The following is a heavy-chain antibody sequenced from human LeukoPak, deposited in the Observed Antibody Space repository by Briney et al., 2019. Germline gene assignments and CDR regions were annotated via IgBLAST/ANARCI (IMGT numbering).Heavy chain of an antibody. J-gene: IGHJ4*02. CDR2: IYYSGST. CDR1: GGSISSSSYY. V-gene: IGHV4-39*01. D-gene: IGHD3/OR15-3a*01. Sequence: SEALSLTCTVSGGSISSSSYYWGWIRQPPGKGLEWIGSIYYSGSTYYNPSLKSRVTISVDTSKNQFSLKLSSVTAADTAVYYCARQTGSGLFILPGGQGTLVTVSS. CDR3: ARQTGSGLFILP.